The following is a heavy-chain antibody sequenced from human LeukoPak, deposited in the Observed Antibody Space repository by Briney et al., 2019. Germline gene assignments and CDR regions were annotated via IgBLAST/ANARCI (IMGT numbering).Heavy chain of an antibody. D-gene: IGHD1-1*01. CDR1: GGSISSSSYY. CDR2: IYYSGST. CDR3: AQSLGSGNWIGNWFDP. Sequence: SETLSLTCTVSGGSISSSSYYWGWIRQPPGKGLEWIGSIYYSGSTYYNPSLESRLTISVDTSKNQFSLKLTSVTAADTAIYYCAQSLGSGNWIGNWFDPWGQGTLVTVSS. J-gene: IGHJ5*02. V-gene: IGHV4-39*01.